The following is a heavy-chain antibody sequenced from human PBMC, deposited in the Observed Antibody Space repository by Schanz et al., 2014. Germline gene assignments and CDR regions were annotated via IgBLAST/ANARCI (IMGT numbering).Heavy chain of an antibody. CDR2: VSHDGFTK. V-gene: IGHV3-30*04. J-gene: IGHJ4*02. Sequence: QVQLEESGGGVVQPGGSLRLSCVASGFSFSGFAVHWVRQAPGKGLEWVSIVSHDGFTKHYADSVRGRFTLSRDNSKNTLYLQMNSLRPEDTAVYYCAKEGSIYWDRSVDYWGQGTLVTVSS. CDR3: AKEGSIYWDRSVDY. D-gene: IGHD1-26*01. CDR1: GFSFSGFA.